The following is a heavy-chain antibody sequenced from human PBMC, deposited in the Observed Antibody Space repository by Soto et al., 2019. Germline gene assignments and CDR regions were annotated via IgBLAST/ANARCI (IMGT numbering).Heavy chain of an antibody. D-gene: IGHD4-17*01. CDR2: IYYSGST. V-gene: IGHV4-39*02. Sequence: PSETLSLTCTVSGGSISSSSYYWGWIRQPPGKGLEWIGSIYYSGSTYYNPSLKSRVTISVDTSKNQFSLKLSSATAADTAVYYCAREGYYGDYGDYYYGMDVWGQGTTVTVSS. CDR1: GGSISSSSYY. J-gene: IGHJ6*02. CDR3: AREGYYGDYGDYYYGMDV.